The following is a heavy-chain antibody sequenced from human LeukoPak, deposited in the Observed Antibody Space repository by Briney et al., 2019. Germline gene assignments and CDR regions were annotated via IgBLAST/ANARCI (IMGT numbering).Heavy chain of an antibody. D-gene: IGHD2-2*01. Sequence: SETLSLTCAVYGGSFSGYYWSWIRQPPGKGLEWIGEINHSGSTNYNPSLKSRVTISVDTSKNQFSLKLSSVTAADTAVYYCARRSWSHTVPFDYWGQGTLVTVSS. CDR1: GGSFSGYY. CDR2: INHSGST. J-gene: IGHJ4*02. V-gene: IGHV4-34*01. CDR3: ARRSWSHTVPFDY.